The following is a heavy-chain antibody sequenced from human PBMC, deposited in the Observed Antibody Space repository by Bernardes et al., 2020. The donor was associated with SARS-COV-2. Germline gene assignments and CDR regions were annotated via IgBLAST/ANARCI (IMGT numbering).Heavy chain of an antibody. J-gene: IGHJ4*02. CDR3: AKELNWNHFDY. CDR1: GFSPSSYG. D-gene: IGHD1-20*01. V-gene: IGHV3-30*02. Sequence: GGSLRRSCAASGFSPSSYGSQRVRQAPGKGLEWVASIRNDGSNKYYAVSVKGRFTIPRDNSKNTLYLQMNSLRTEDTAVYYCAKELNWNHFDYWGQGSLVTVSS. CDR2: IRNDGSNK.